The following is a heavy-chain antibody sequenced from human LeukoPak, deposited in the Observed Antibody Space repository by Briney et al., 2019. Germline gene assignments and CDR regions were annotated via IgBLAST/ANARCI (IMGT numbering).Heavy chain of an antibody. Sequence: GASVKVSCKASGYTFTGYYMHWVRQAPGQGLEWMGWMNPNSGNTGYAQKFQGRVTITRNTSISTAYMELSSLRSEDTAVYYCAGSSWYEGGGFDYWGQGTLVTVSS. CDR1: GYTFTGYY. D-gene: IGHD6-13*01. CDR2: MNPNSGNT. CDR3: AGSSWYEGGGFDY. J-gene: IGHJ4*02. V-gene: IGHV1-8*03.